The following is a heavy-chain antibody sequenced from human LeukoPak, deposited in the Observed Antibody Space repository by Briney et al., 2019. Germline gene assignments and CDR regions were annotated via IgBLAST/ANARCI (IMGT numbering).Heavy chain of an antibody. CDR1: GFTFSSYE. D-gene: IGHD4-17*01. CDR3: ANTHRRATVTTGNFDY. V-gene: IGHV3-23*01. CDR2: ISGSGGST. J-gene: IGHJ4*02. Sequence: PGGSLRLSCAASGFTFSSYEMNWVRQAPGKGLEWVSAISGSGGSTYYADSVKGRFTISRDNSKNTLYLQMNSLRAEDTAVYYCANTHRRATVTTGNFDYWGQGTLVTVSS.